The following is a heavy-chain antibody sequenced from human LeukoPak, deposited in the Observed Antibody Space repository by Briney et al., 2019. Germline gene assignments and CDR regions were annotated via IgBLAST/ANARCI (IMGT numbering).Heavy chain of an antibody. J-gene: IGHJ4*02. CDR3: AIRPKIVGAIVDY. Sequence: GALVKVSCKVSGYTLTELSMHWVRQAPGKGLEWMGGFDPEDGETIYAQKFQGRVTMTEDTSTDTAYMELSSLRSEDTAVYYCAIRPKIVGAIVDYWGQGTLVTVSS. CDR1: GYTLTELS. V-gene: IGHV1-24*01. D-gene: IGHD1-26*01. CDR2: FDPEDGET.